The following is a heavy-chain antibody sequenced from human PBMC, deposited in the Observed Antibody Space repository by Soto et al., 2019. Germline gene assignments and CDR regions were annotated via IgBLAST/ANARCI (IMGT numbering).Heavy chain of an antibody. J-gene: IGHJ4*02. CDR3: ELTSPSITIFSHVDY. CDR2: IIPIFGTA. D-gene: IGHD3-3*01. V-gene: IGHV1-69*01. CDR1: GGTFSSYA. Sequence: QVQLVQSGAEVKKPGSSVKVSCKASGGTFSSYAISWVRQAPGQGLEWMGGIIPIFGTANYAQKFQGRVTITADESTSTAYMELSSLRSEDTAVYYCELTSPSITIFSHVDYWGQGTLVTVSS.